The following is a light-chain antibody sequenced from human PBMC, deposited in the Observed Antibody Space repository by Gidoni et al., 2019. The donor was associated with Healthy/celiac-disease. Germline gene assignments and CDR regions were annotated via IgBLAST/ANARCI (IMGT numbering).Light chain of an antibody. V-gene: IGKV3-20*01. Sequence: DIVLPQSPGTLSLSPGERATLSCRASQSVSSSYLAWYQQKPGQAPRLLIYGASSRATGIPDRFSGRGSGTDFTLTISRLEPEDFAVYYCQQYGSSPLTFGGGTKVEIK. CDR3: QQYGSSPLT. J-gene: IGKJ4*01. CDR1: QSVSSSY. CDR2: GAS.